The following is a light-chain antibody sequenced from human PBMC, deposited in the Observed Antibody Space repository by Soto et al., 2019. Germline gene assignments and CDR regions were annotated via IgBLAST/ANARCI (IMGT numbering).Light chain of an antibody. J-gene: IGLJ2*01. CDR1: SSDVGSYNP. V-gene: IGLV2-23*02. Sequence: QSVLTQPASVSGSPGQSITISCTGTSSDVGSYNPVSRYQQHPGKAPKLMIYEVSKRPSGVSNRFSGSKSGNTASLKISGLQAYEEADYYCCSYAGRSRVFGGGTKLTVL. CDR3: CSYAGRSRV. CDR2: EVS.